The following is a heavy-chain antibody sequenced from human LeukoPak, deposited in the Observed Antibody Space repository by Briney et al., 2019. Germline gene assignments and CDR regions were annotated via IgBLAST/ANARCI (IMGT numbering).Heavy chain of an antibody. CDR2: LYPGDSDT. Sequence: GESLKISCKGSGYSFTSYWMGWVRQMPGKGLEWMGILYPGDSDTRYSPSFQGQVTISADKSISTAYLQWSSLKASDTAMYYCARHAPLWFGESEYYFDYWGQGTLVTVSS. CDR3: ARHAPLWFGESEYYFDY. D-gene: IGHD3-10*01. CDR1: GYSFTSYW. J-gene: IGHJ4*02. V-gene: IGHV5-51*01.